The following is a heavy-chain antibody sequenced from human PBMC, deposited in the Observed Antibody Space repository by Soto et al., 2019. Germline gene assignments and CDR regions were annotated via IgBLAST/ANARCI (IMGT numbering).Heavy chain of an antibody. CDR2: ISSSSSYI. D-gene: IGHD3-9*01. V-gene: IGHV3-21*01. Sequence: GGSLRLSCAASGFTFSSYSMNWVRQAPGKGLEWVSSISSSSSYIYYADSVKGRFTISRDNAKNSLYLQMNSLRAEDTAVYYCARESSLGYDILTGANQDYMDVWGKGTTVTVSS. CDR3: ARESSLGYDILTGANQDYMDV. CDR1: GFTFSSYS. J-gene: IGHJ6*03.